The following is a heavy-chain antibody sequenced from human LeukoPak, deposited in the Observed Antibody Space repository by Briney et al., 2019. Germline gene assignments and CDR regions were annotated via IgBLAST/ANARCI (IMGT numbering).Heavy chain of an antibody. CDR3: ASASDSSSWQIDY. CDR2: IYYSGST. V-gene: IGHV4-31*03. Sequence: PSQTLSLTCTVSGGSISSGGYYWSWIRQHPGKGLEWIGYIYYSGSTYYNPSLKSRVTISVDTSKNQFSLKLSSVTAADTAVYYCASASDSSSWQIDYWGQGTLVTVSS. J-gene: IGHJ4*02. CDR1: GGSISSGGYY. D-gene: IGHD6-13*01.